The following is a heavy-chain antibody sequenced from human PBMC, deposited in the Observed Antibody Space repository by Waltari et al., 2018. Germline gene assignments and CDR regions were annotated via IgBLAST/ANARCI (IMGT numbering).Heavy chain of an antibody. CDR1: GGSFSGYY. V-gene: IGHV4-34*01. Sequence: QVQLQQWGAGLLKPSETLSLTCAVYGGSFSGYYWSWIRQPPGKGLEWIGEINHSGSTNYNPSLKSRVTISVDTSKNQFSLKLSSVTAADTAVYYCARVADGYYYMDVWGKGTTVTVSS. CDR3: ARVADGYYYMDV. CDR2: INHSGST. J-gene: IGHJ6*03.